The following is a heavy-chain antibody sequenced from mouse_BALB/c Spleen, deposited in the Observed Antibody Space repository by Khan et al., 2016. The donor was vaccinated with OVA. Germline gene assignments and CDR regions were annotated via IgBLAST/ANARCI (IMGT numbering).Heavy chain of an antibody. J-gene: IGHJ4*01. D-gene: IGHD1-1*01. CDR1: GYTFTSYW. CDR2: LVPGSSSS. CDR3: ERDDYDGRSCYAMDY. Sequence: DLVKPGASVKLSCKASGYTFTSYWINCIKQRPRQGLEWIVRLVPGSSSSYYNQMFKGKATMTVDTSSSNDDIQLSKLLSEYSAVYYSERDDYDGRSCYAMDYWGQGTSVTVSS. V-gene: IGHV1S41*01.